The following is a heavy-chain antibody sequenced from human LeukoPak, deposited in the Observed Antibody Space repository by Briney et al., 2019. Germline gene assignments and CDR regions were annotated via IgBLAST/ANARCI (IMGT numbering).Heavy chain of an antibody. CDR1: GGSISRGSYY. CDR3: ARLPPAATSFDI. J-gene: IGHJ3*02. V-gene: IGHV4-61*09. Sequence: SSETLSLTCTVSGGSISRGSYYWSWIRQPAGKGLEWIGHIYISGRTNYNPSLKSRVTISLDTSKNQFSLKLSSVTAADTAVYYCARLPPAATSFDIWGQGAVVMVSS. CDR2: IYISGRT. D-gene: IGHD2-2*01.